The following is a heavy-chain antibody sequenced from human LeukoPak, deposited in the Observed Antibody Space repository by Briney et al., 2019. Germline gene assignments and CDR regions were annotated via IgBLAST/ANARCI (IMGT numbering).Heavy chain of an antibody. CDR2: ISDTGYT. CDR3: ARDGKYLVPPK. V-gene: IGHV4-59*01. D-gene: IGHD1-26*01. Sequence: KPSETLSLTCTVSGGSISSYYWTWIRQPTGKGLEWIGYISDTGYTNYNPSLKSRVTMSVDTSKNHFSLRLTSVTAADTAVYYCARDGKYLVPPKWGQGTLVTVSS. CDR1: GGSISSYY. J-gene: IGHJ4*02.